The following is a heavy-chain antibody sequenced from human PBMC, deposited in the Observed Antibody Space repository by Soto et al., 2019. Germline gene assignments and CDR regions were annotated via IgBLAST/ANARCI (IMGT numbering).Heavy chain of an antibody. CDR3: ARGGNSGWSFDY. CDR1: GFTFSDYD. V-gene: IGHV3-13*01. Sequence: EVHLVETGGGLEQPGGSLRLSCAASGFTFSDYDMHWVRQATGKGLEWVSRIGTSGDTQYPGSVKGRFTISRENAKNSLYLQMNSLKAEDTAVYYCARGGNSGWSFDYWGQGTLVTVSS. J-gene: IGHJ4*02. CDR2: IGTSGDT. D-gene: IGHD6-19*01.